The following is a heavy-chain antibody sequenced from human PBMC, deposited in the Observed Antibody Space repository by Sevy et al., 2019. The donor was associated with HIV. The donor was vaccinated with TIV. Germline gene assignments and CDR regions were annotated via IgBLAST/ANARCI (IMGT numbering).Heavy chain of an antibody. CDR3: AKGRQWLVRAGGMDV. CDR1: GFTFDDYA. D-gene: IGHD6-19*01. Sequence: SLRLSCAASGFTFDDYAMHWVRQAPGKGLEWVSGISWNSGSIGYADSVKGRFTISRDNAKNSLYLQMNSLRAEDTALYYCAKGRQWLVRAGGMDVWGQGTTVTVSS. V-gene: IGHV3-9*01. J-gene: IGHJ6*02. CDR2: ISWNSGSI.